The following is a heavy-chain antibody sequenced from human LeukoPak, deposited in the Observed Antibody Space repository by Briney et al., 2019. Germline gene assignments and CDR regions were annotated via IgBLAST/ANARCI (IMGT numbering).Heavy chain of an antibody. D-gene: IGHD3-9*01. V-gene: IGHV4-31*03. J-gene: IGHJ4*02. Sequence: PSETLSLTCTVSGGSISSGGYYWSWIRQHPGKGLEWIGYIYYSGSTYYNPSFKSRVTISVDTSKNQFSLKLSSVTAADTAVYYCARTAVLRYFDWLLQFGHFDYWGQGTLVTVSS. CDR3: ARTAVLRYFDWLLQFGHFDY. CDR2: IYYSGST. CDR1: GGSISSGGYY.